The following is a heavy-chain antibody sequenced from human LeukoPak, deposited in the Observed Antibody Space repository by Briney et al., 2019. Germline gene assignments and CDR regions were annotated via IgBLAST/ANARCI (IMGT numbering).Heavy chain of an antibody. J-gene: IGHJ4*02. V-gene: IGHV3-7*01. D-gene: IGHD6-19*01. CDR1: GFTFSNYW. CDR2: IKQDGSEK. Sequence: GGSLRLSCAASGFTFSNYWMSWVRQAPGKGLEWVANIKQDGSEKYYVDSVKGRFTISRDNAKNSLYLQMNSLRAEDTAVYYCARLSTAVAAGDYWGQGTLVTVCS. CDR3: ARLSTAVAAGDY.